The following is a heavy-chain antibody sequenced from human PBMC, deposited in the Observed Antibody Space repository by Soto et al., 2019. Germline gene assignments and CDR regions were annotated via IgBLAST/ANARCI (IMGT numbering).Heavy chain of an antibody. CDR2: FIPIFGTA. Sequence: SVKVSCKASGGAFSSYAISWVRQAPGQGLEWMGGFIPIFGTANYAQKFQGRVTITADESTSTAYMELSSLRSEDTAVYYCARGPDSSGYFFDYWGQGTLVTVSS. CDR3: ARGPDSSGYFFDY. J-gene: IGHJ4*02. CDR1: GGAFSSYA. V-gene: IGHV1-69*13. D-gene: IGHD3-22*01.